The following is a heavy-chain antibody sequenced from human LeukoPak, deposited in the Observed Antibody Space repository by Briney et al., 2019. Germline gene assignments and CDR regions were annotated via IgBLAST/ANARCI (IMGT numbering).Heavy chain of an antibody. V-gene: IGHV3-7*05. J-gene: IGHJ4*02. CDR2: IKQDGSEK. D-gene: IGHD5-12*01. Sequence: GGSLRLSCAASGFTLTSYAMSWVRQAPGKGLEWVANIKQDGSEKYYVDSVKGRFTISRDNAKNSLYLQMNSLRAEDTAVYYCARPIVATNLDYWGQGTLVTVSS. CDR3: ARPIVATNLDY. CDR1: GFTLTSYA.